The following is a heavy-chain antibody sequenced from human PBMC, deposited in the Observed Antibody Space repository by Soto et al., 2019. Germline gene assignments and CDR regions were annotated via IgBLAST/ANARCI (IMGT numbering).Heavy chain of an antibody. CDR3: AQDLSILATIQYFDS. D-gene: IGHD5-12*01. CDR1: GFTFSDYG. J-gene: IGHJ4*02. V-gene: IGHV3-30*18. Sequence: QVQLVESGGGVVQPGRSLRLSCAASGFTFSDYGMHWVRQAPGKGLEWVAVISYDGTKIYYADSVKGRFTISRDSSENTLFLQMNSLRVEDTAVYYCAQDLSILATIQYFDSWGQGTLVTVSS. CDR2: ISYDGTKI.